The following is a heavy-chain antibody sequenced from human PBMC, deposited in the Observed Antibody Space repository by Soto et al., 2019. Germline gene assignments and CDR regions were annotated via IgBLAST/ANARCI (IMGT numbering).Heavy chain of an antibody. D-gene: IGHD2-15*01. Sequence: QLQLQESGPGLVKPSENLSLTCTVSGGSISSSSYYWGWIRQPPGKGLEWIGSIYYSGSTYYNPSLKSRVTISVDTSKNQFSLKLSSVTAADTAVYYCARHTPAISISDHWGQGTLVTVSS. CDR2: IYYSGST. CDR3: ARHTPAISISDH. J-gene: IGHJ4*02. CDR1: GGSISSSSYY. V-gene: IGHV4-39*01.